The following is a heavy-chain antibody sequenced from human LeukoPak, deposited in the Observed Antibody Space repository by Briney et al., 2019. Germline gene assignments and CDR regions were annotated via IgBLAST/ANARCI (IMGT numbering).Heavy chain of an antibody. Sequence: GGSLRLSCAASGFTFSSYSMNWVRQAPGKGLEWVSHITASGTAMFYADSVKGRFTISRDNSKNTLYLQMNSLRAEDTAVYYCAKDRFQKGLVRYYFDYWGQGTLVTVSS. D-gene: IGHD6-13*01. V-gene: IGHV3-23*01. CDR2: ITASGTAM. CDR3: AKDRFQKGLVRYYFDY. CDR1: GFTFSSYS. J-gene: IGHJ4*02.